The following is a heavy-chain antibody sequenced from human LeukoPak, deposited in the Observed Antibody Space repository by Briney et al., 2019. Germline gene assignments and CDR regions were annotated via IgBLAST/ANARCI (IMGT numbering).Heavy chain of an antibody. D-gene: IGHD3-10*01. CDR2: INPNSGGT. V-gene: IGHV1-2*02. J-gene: IGHJ4*02. CDR1: GYTFTGYY. CDR3: ARLVRGVSAYYFDY. Sequence: ASVKVSCKASGYTFTGYYMHWVRQAPGQGLEWMGWINPNSGGTNYAQKFQGRVTMTRDTSISTAYMELSSLRSEDTAVYYCARLVRGVSAYYFDYWGQGTLVTVSS.